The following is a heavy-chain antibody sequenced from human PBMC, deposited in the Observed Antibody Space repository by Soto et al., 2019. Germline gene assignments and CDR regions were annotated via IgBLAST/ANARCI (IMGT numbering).Heavy chain of an antibody. V-gene: IGHV1-46*03. CDR3: ARDESWQDLVWWFDP. Sequence: ASVRVSGKEIETSFTAPYIHWCRQAPGKGLEWMGTISPSGDNTGYAQKFQGRVTMTTDTSTSTVYMELTSLRSEDTAVYYCARDESWQDLVWWFDPWGQGTLVTVSS. CDR1: ETSFTAPY. J-gene: IGHJ5*02. D-gene: IGHD6-13*01. CDR2: ISPSGDNT.